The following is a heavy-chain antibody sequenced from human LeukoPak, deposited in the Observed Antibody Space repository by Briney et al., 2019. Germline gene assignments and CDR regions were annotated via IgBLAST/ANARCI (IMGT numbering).Heavy chain of an antibody. D-gene: IGHD2-21*02. J-gene: IGHJ5*02. Sequence: PGGSLRLSCVASGFNFNTYWMHWVRQVPGKGLMSVSRINPDGTYTNYAGSVKGRLTISRDNAKNTLYLQMNSLRVEDAAVYYCVRAGDWTIALWGQGTLVTFS. CDR2: INPDGTYT. V-gene: IGHV3-74*01. CDR3: VRAGDWTIAL. CDR1: GFNFNTYW.